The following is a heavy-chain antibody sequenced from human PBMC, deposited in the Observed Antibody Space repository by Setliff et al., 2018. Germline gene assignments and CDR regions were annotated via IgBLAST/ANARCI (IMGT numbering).Heavy chain of an antibody. CDR3: ARFCGTSNCQRAPLFDY. D-gene: IGHD1-1*01. V-gene: IGHV4-4*08. CDR1: GGSISSYY. J-gene: IGHJ4*02. Sequence: SETLSLTCTVSGGSISSYYWSWIRQPPGKGLEWIGHILTTGSTNYNPSLKSRIAISADTSRDRFSLRLTSVTAADTAIYYCARFCGTSNCQRAPLFDYWGQGILVTVSS. CDR2: ILTTGST.